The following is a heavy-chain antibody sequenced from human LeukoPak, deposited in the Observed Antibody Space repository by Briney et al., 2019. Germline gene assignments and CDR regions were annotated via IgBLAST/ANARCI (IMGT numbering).Heavy chain of an antibody. V-gene: IGHV1-69*01. Sequence: EASVKVSCKASGGTFSSYAISWVRQAPGQGLEWMGGIIPIFGTANYAQKFQGRVTITADESTSTAYMELRSLRSDDTAVYYCARDDVGFDYWGQGTLVTVSS. J-gene: IGHJ4*02. CDR2: IIPIFGTA. CDR3: ARDDVGFDY. CDR1: GGTFSSYA.